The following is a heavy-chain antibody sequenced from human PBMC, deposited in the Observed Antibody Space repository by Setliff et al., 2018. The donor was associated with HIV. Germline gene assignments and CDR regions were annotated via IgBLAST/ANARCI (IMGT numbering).Heavy chain of an antibody. CDR3: ARCQLLWLAFDS. CDR2: VYYSGSP. Sequence: SETLFLTCTVSGGSIITSSHFWGWVRQPPGKGLEWIATVYYSGSPSYNPSLKSRLSISVDTSNNQFSLKLTSVTAADTALYFCARCQLLWLAFDSWGQGTLVTVSS. J-gene: IGHJ4*02. V-gene: IGHV4-39*01. CDR1: GGSIITSSHF. D-gene: IGHD2-2*01.